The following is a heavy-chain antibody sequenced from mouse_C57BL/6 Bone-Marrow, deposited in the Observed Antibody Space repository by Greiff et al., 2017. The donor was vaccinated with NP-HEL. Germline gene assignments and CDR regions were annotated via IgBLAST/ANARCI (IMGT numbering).Heavy chain of an antibody. CDR3: ARWLRRDFDV. V-gene: IGHV1-69*01. D-gene: IGHD2-2*01. CDR1: GYTFTSYW. Sequence: QVQLQQPGAELVMPGASVKLSCKASGYTFTSYWMHWVKQRPGQGLEWIGEIDPSDSYTNYNQKFKGKSTLTVDKSSSTAYMQLSSLTSEDSAVYYCARWLRRDFDVWGTGTTVTVSS. J-gene: IGHJ1*03. CDR2: IDPSDSYT.